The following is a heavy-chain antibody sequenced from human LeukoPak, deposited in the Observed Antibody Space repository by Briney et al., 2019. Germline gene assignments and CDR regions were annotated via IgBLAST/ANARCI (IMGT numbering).Heavy chain of an antibody. CDR2: IIPIFGTA. V-gene: IGHV1-69*06. CDR1: GGTFSSYA. Sequence: GASVKVSCKASGGTFSSYAISWVRQAPGQGLEWMGGIIPIFGTANYAQKFQGRVTITADKSTSTAYMELSSLRFEDTAVYYCASYYLEAFDIWGQGTMVTVSS. CDR3: ASYYLEAFDI. J-gene: IGHJ3*02. D-gene: IGHD3-10*01.